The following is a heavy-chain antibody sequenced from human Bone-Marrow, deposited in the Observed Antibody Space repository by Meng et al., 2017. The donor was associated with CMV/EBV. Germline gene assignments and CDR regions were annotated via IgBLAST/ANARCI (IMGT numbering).Heavy chain of an antibody. V-gene: IGHV1-18*01. J-gene: IGHJ3*02. Sequence: ASVKVSCKASGYTFTSYGISWVRQAPGQGLEWMGWISAYNGNTNYAQKLQGRVTMTTDTSTSTAYMELRSLRSDDTAVYYCARDRGWYDFWSGYTVGAFDIWGQGTMVTVSS. CDR3: ARDRGWYDFWSGYTVGAFDI. CDR1: GYTFTSYG. D-gene: IGHD3-3*01. CDR2: ISAYNGNT.